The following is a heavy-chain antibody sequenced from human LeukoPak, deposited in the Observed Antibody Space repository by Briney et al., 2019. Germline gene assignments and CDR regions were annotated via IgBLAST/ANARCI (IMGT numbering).Heavy chain of an antibody. V-gene: IGHV3-30*02. J-gene: IGHJ1*01. Sequence: GGSLRLSCVASGFSFSSFGMHWVRQAPGRGLEWVAFIRYDGSEKSDADSVKGRLTISRDNSKKTLYLQMNDLSTEDTAVYYCAKDRVASGTGGYFEHWGQGTPVIVSS. CDR3: AKDRVASGTGGYFEH. CDR2: IRYDGSEK. D-gene: IGHD3-10*01. CDR1: GFSFSSFG.